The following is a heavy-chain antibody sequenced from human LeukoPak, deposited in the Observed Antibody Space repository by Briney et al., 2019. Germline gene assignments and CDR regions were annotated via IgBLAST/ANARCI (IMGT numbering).Heavy chain of an antibody. CDR2: IWYDGSNK. Sequence: GGSLRLSCAASRFTFNTYAMSWVRQAPGKGLEWVAVIWYDGSNKYYADSVKGRFTISRDNSKNTLYLQMNSLRAEDTAVYYCARDPNLGSYDSSGYPLLDYWGQGTLVTVSS. CDR3: ARDPNLGSYDSSGYPLLDY. J-gene: IGHJ4*02. V-gene: IGHV3-33*08. D-gene: IGHD3-22*01. CDR1: RFTFNTYA.